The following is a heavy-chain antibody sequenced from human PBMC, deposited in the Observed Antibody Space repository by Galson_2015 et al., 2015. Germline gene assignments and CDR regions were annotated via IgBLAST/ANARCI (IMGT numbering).Heavy chain of an antibody. D-gene: IGHD6-13*01. CDR2: IKQDGSEK. V-gene: IGHV3-7*05. CDR1: GFTFSSYW. J-gene: IGHJ6*02. Sequence: SLRLSCAASGFTFSSYWMSWVRQAPGKGLEWVANIKQDGSEKYYVDSVKGRFTISRDNAKNSLYLQMNSLGAEDTAVYYCIRQLVSSSYGMDVWGQGTTVTVSS. CDR3: IRQLVSSSYGMDV.